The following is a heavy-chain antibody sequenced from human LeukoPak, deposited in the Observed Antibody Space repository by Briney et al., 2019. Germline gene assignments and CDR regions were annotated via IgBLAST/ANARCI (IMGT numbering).Heavy chain of an antibody. Sequence: PGGSLRLSCAASGFTFSSYAMSWVRQAPGKGLEWGSSITGSGSSAYNADSVKGRFTISRDNSKNTLSLQMNSLRAEDTAVYYCAKTFYYDSRGSYYFDYWGQGTLVTVSS. CDR1: GFTFSSYA. D-gene: IGHD3-22*01. CDR2: ITGSGSSA. CDR3: AKTFYYDSRGSYYFDY. J-gene: IGHJ4*02. V-gene: IGHV3-23*01.